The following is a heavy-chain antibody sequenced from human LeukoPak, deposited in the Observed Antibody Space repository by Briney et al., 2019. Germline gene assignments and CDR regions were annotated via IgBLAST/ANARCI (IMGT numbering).Heavy chain of an antibody. CDR2: IIPIFGTA. Sequence: SVKVSCKASGGTFSSYAISWVRQAPGQGLEWMGGIIPIFGTANYAQKFQGRVTITTDESTSTAYMELSSLRSEDSAVYYCAREGGMYSSSSFDYWGQGTLVTVSS. V-gene: IGHV1-69*05. CDR1: GGTFSSYA. D-gene: IGHD6-6*01. CDR3: AREGGMYSSSSFDY. J-gene: IGHJ4*02.